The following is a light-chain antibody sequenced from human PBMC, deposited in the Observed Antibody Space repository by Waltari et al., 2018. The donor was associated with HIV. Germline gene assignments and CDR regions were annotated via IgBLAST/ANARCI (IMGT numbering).Light chain of an antibody. J-gene: IGKJ4*01. CDR3: QQFNSYPLT. Sequence: AIQLTQSPSSLCASVGDRVTITCRASQGISSALAWYQQKPGKAPNLLIYDASSLESVVPSRCSGSGSGRDFTLTISSLQPEDFATYYCQQFNSYPLTFGGGTKVEIK. CDR2: DAS. V-gene: IGKV1-13*02. CDR1: QGISSA.